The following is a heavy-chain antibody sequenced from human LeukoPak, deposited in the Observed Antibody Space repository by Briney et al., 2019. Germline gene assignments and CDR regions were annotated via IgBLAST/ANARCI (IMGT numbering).Heavy chain of an antibody. CDR1: GFTFSSYA. D-gene: IGHD5-18*01. J-gene: IGHJ4*02. V-gene: IGHV3-23*01. CDR3: ARGYGTFDY. CDR2: ITTSDGNT. Sequence: GGSLRLSCAASGFTFSSYAMSWVRQAPGKGLEWVSTITTSDGNTYYADSVKGRFTISRDNSKNTLYLQMNSLRAEDTAVYYCARGYGTFDYWGQGTLVTVSS.